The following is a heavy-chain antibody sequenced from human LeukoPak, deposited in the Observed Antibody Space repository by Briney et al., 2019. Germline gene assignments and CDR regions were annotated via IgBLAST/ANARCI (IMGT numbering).Heavy chain of an antibody. CDR3: AREDYAADY. Sequence: GGSLRLSCAASAFTFSRYWMSWVRQAPGKGLEWVSSISSSSSYIYYADSVKGRFTISRDNAKNSLYLQMNSLRAEDTAVYYCAREDYAADYWGQGTLVTVSS. CDR2: ISSSSSYI. D-gene: IGHD4-17*01. V-gene: IGHV3-21*01. J-gene: IGHJ4*02. CDR1: AFTFSRYW.